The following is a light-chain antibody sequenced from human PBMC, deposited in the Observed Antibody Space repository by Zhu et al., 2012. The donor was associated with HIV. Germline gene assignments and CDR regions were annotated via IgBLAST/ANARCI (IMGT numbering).Light chain of an antibody. Sequence: EIVLTQSPGTLSLSPGERATLSCRTSQVVNSNYLAWYQHKPGQAPRPVIYGASTRAAGIPDRFSGSGSGTDFTLTISRLGPEDFAVYSCQQFGSSPPTFGQGTKVE. CDR3: QQFGSSPPT. CDR1: QVVNSNY. CDR2: GAS. V-gene: IGKV3-20*01. J-gene: IGKJ1*01.